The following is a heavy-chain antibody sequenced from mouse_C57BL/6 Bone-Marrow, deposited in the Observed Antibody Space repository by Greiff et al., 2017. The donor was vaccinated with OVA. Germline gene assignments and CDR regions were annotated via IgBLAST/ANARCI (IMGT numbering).Heavy chain of an antibody. V-gene: IGHV3-1*01. D-gene: IGHD2-3*01. CDR2: ISYSGST. CDR1: GYSITSGYD. Sequence: VQLKESGPGMVKPSQSLSLTCTVTGYSITSGYDWHWIRHFPGNKLEWMGYISYSGSTNYNPSLKSRISITHDTSKNHFFLKLNSVTTEDTATYYCARLGCGYYGFAYWGQGTLVTVSA. CDR3: ARLGCGYYGFAY. J-gene: IGHJ3*01.